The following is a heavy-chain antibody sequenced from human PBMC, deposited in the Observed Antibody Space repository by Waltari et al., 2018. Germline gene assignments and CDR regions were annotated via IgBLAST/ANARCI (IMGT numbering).Heavy chain of an antibody. Sequence: EVQLVESGGGLVQPRGSLRLSCPPSGFPFRSYWLRWFRQAPGKGLEWVAKIKQDGSEKYYVDSVKGRYTISRDNAKNSLYLQMNSLRAEDTAVYYCAREETYGEVLDYWGQGTLVTVSS. CDR2: IKQDGSEK. CDR3: AREETYGEVLDY. J-gene: IGHJ4*02. CDR1: GFPFRSYW. V-gene: IGHV3-7*01. D-gene: IGHD4-17*01.